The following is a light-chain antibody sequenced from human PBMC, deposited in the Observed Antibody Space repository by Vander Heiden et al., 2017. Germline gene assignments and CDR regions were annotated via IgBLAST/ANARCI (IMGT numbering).Light chain of an antibody. Sequence: QSALTQPASVSGSPGQSITISCTGTSSDVGAYNYVSWYQQHPGKAPKIMIYDVSKRPSGVSIRFSGSKSGNTASLTISGLQAEDEADYYCSSYTSSSTLEVFGGGTKLTVL. CDR3: SSYTSSSTLEV. CDR1: SSDVGAYNY. V-gene: IGLV2-14*03. CDR2: DVS. J-gene: IGLJ2*01.